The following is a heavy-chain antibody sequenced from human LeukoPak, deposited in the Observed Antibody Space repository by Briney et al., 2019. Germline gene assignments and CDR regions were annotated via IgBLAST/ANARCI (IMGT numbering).Heavy chain of an antibody. Sequence: GGSLRLSCAASGFTFTNYWMHWVRQAPGKGLVWVSRLNSDGSSTSYADSVKGRFTISRDNAKNTLYLQMNSLRAEDTAVYYCATGGKSLYYYYGMDVWGQGTTVTVSS. CDR3: ATGGKSLYYYYGMDV. J-gene: IGHJ6*02. CDR2: LNSDGSST. CDR1: GFTFTNYW. V-gene: IGHV3-74*01. D-gene: IGHD4-23*01.